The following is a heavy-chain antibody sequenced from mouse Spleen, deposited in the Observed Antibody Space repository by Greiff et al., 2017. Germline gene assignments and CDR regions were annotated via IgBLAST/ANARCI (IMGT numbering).Heavy chain of an antibody. Sequence: EVQLQQSGAELVRPGASVKLSCTASGFNIKDDYMHWVKQRPEQGLEWIGWIDPENGDTEYASKFQGKATITADTSSNTAYLQLSSLTSEDTAVYYCTTPLTGVGFDYWGQGTTLTVSS. CDR1: GFNIKDDY. CDR2: IDPENGDT. D-gene: IGHD4-1*01. CDR3: TTPLTGVGFDY. V-gene: IGHV14-4*01. J-gene: IGHJ2*01.